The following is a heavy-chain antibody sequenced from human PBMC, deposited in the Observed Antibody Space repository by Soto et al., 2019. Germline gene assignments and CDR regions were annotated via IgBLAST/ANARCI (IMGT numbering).Heavy chain of an antibody. J-gene: IGHJ2*01. CDR1: GYTFTSYD. D-gene: IGHD1-26*01. Sequence: QVQLVQSGAEVKKPGASVKVSCKASGYTFTSYDINWVRQATGQGLEWMGWMNPNSGNTGYAQKFQGRVTMTRNHSISTAYMELSRLRSEYTAVYYCARGRGIVGATTEVVWYFDLWGRGTLVTVSS. CDR3: ARGRGIVGATTEVVWYFDL. V-gene: IGHV1-8*01. CDR2: MNPNSGNT.